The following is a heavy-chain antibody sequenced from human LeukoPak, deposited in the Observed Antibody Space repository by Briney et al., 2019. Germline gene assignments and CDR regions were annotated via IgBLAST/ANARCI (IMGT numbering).Heavy chain of an antibody. CDR1: GFTFRNFA. CDR3: AKNLGVVVATPLDY. D-gene: IGHD2-15*01. V-gene: IGHV3-23*01. CDR2: ISVSSSTT. Sequence: GGSLRLSCAASGFTFRNFAMTWVRQAPGKGLERVAVISVSSSTTYYADPVKGRFTISSDNSKNTLYLQMNSLRVEDTAAYYCAKNLGVVVATPLDYWGQGTLVTVSS. J-gene: IGHJ4*02.